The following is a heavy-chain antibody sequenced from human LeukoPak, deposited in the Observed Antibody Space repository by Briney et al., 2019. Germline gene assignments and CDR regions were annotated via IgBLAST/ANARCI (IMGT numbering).Heavy chain of an antibody. D-gene: IGHD3/OR15-3a*01. CDR1: GFTFRSHD. CDR3: VREGPRGLAFDV. J-gene: IGHJ3*01. CDR2: ISASGGST. Sequence: GGSLRLSCAASGFTFRSHDMSWVRQAPGKGLEWVSGISASGGSTFYADSVKGRFTISRDNSKNTLYLQMNGLRVEDTAVYYCVREGPRGLAFDVWGQGTMVTVSS. V-gene: IGHV3-23*01.